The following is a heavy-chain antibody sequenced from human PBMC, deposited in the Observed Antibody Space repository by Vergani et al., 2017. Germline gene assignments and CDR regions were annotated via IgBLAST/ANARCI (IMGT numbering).Heavy chain of an antibody. V-gene: IGHV3-21*01. CDR2: ISSSSSYI. D-gene: IGHD1-26*01. CDR1: GFTFSSYS. CDR3: ARDKCGSYYSYYYYYMDV. Sequence: EVQLVESGGGLVKPGGSLRLSCAASGFTFSSYSMNWVRQAPGKGLEWVSSISSSSSYIYYADSVKGRFTISRDNVKNSLYLQMNSLRAEDTAVYYCARDKCGSYYSYYYYYMDVWGKGTTVTVSS. J-gene: IGHJ6*03.